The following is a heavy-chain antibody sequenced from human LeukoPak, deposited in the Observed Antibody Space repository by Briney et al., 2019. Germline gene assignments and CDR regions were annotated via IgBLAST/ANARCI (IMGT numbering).Heavy chain of an antibody. D-gene: IGHD2-8*01. CDR1: GYTFTSYG. CDR2: ISAYNGNT. Sequence: ASVKVSCKASGYTFTSYGISWVRQAPGQGLEWMGWISAYNGNTNYAQKLQGRVTMTTDTSTSTAYMELRSLRSGDTAVYYCARDRYCTNGVCPVYYYYGMDVWGQGTTVTVSS. J-gene: IGHJ6*02. V-gene: IGHV1-18*01. CDR3: ARDRYCTNGVCPVYYYYGMDV.